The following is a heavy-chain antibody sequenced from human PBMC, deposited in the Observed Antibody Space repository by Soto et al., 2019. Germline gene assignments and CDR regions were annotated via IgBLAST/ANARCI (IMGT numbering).Heavy chain of an antibody. J-gene: IGHJ4*02. CDR1: GGTFSSYA. V-gene: IGHV1-69*13. CDR3: ARDLGYSSSWYYLDY. CDR2: IIPIFGTA. Sequence: SVKVSCKASGGTFSSYAISWVRQAPGQGLEWMGGIIPIFGTANYAQKFQGRVTITADESTSTAYMELSSLRSEDTAVYYCARDLGYSSSWYYLDYWGQGTLVTVSS. D-gene: IGHD6-13*01.